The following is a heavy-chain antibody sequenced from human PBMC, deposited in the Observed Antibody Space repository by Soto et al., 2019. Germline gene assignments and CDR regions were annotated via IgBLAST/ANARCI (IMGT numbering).Heavy chain of an antibody. V-gene: IGHV1-46*01. J-gene: IGHJ4*02. Sequence: ASGKVSCKASGYTFTSYYMHWVRQAPGQGLEWMGIINPSGGSTSYAQKFQGRVTMTRDTSTSTVYMELSSLRSEDTAVYYCARVGCSGGSCYQPTFDYWGQGTLVTVSS. D-gene: IGHD2-15*01. CDR3: ARVGCSGGSCYQPTFDY. CDR2: INPSGGST. CDR1: GYTFTSYY.